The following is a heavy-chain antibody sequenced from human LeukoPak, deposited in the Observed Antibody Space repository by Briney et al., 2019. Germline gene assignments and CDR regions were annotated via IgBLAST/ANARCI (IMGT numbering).Heavy chain of an antibody. Sequence: GGSLRLSCAASGVTFSSYVMHWVRQAPGKGLEWVAVIWYDGSNKYYADSVKGRFTISRDNSKNTLYLQMNSLRAEDTAVYYCARDAGYCSGGSCYPGQFDYWGQGTLVTVSS. J-gene: IGHJ4*02. D-gene: IGHD2-15*01. CDR1: GVTFSSYV. V-gene: IGHV3-33*01. CDR3: ARDAGYCSGGSCYPGQFDY. CDR2: IWYDGSNK.